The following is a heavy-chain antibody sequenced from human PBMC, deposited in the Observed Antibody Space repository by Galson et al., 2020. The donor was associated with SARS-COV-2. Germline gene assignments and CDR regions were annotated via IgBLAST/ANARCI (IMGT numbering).Heavy chain of an antibody. V-gene: IGHV3-11*04. CDR1: GFTFSDYY. Sequence: AGGSLRLSCAASGFTFSDYYMAWVRQAPGKGLEWISWISGIGVHMNYADSVRGRFTIDRDNAENLVYLQMKGLRAEDTALYYCVRFGDFFFYAMDVWGQGTTVTVSS. CDR2: ISGIGVHM. D-gene: IGHD3-16*01. J-gene: IGHJ6*02. CDR3: VRFGDFFFYAMDV.